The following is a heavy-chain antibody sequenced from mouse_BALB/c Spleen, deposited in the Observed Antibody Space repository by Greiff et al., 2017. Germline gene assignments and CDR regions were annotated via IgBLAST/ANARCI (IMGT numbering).Heavy chain of an antibody. V-gene: IGHV2-4-1*01. CDR3: ARSYSGRRGNWYFDV. J-gene: IGHJ1*01. Sequence: VQLQQSGPGLVQPSQSLSITCTVSGFSLTSYGVHWVRQSPGKGLEWLGVIWSGGSTDYNAAFISRLSISKDNSKSQVFFKMNSLQADDTAIYYCARSYSGRRGNWYFDVWGAESTGTASS. CDR1: GFSLTSYG. D-gene: IGHD1-1*01. CDR2: IWSGGST.